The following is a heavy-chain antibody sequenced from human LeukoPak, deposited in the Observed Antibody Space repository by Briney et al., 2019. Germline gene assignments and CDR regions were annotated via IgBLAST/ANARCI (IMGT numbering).Heavy chain of an antibody. D-gene: IGHD2-15*01. J-gene: IGHJ6*02. CDR2: IIPILGIA. V-gene: IGHV1-69*04. Sequence: SVKASCKASGGTFSSYAISWVRQAPGQGLEWMGRIIPILGIANYAQKFQGRVTITADKSTSTAYMELSSLRSEDTAVYYCARDRYCSGGSCYPYYYGMDVWGQGTTVTVSS. CDR1: GGTFSSYA. CDR3: ARDRYCSGGSCYPYYYGMDV.